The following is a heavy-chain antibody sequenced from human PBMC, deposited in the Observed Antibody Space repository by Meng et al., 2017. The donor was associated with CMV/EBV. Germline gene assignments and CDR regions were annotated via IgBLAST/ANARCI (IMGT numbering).Heavy chain of an antibody. Sequence: GESLKISCAASGFTFSSYSMNWVRQAPGKGLEWASSISSSSSYIYYADSVKGRFTISRDNAKNSLYLQMNSLRAEDTAVYYCARDLEPPYCSSTSCYGVNYGMDVWGQGTTVTVSS. V-gene: IGHV3-21*01. CDR3: ARDLEPPYCSSTSCYGVNYGMDV. CDR2: ISSSSSYI. D-gene: IGHD2-2*01. CDR1: GFTFSSYS. J-gene: IGHJ6*02.